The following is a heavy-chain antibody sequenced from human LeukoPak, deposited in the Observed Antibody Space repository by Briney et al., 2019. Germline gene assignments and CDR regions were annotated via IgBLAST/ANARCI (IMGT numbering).Heavy chain of an antibody. D-gene: IGHD3-22*01. J-gene: IGHJ4*02. CDR1: GGSISSGDYY. CDR2: IYYSGST. CDR3: AREDYYDSSGFDY. V-gene: IGHV4-30-4*01. Sequence: PSETLSLTCPVSGGSISSGDYYWSWIRQPPGKGLEWIGYIYYSGSTYYNPSLKSRVTISVDTSKNQFSLKLSSVTAADTAVYYCAREDYYDSSGFDYWGQGTLVTVSS.